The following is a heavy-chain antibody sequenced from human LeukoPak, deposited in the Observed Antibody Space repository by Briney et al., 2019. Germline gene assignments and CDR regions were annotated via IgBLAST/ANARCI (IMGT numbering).Heavy chain of an antibody. CDR2: INRDSSSI. J-gene: IGHJ4*02. CDR1: GFTFGSYS. D-gene: IGHD6-19*01. CDR3: ARFPRTGWCNFDH. V-gene: IGHV3-48*02. Sequence: GGSLRLFCSASGFTFGSYSMLWLRQAPGEGLQWVSYINRDSSSITYADSVKGRFTISRDNAKNSVYLQMNSLKDEDTAVYYCARFPRTGWCNFDHWGQGALVTVSS.